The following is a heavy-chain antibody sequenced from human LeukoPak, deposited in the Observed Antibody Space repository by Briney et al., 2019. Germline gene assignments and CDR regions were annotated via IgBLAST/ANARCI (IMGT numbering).Heavy chain of an antibody. CDR1: DYSASSVYF. Sequence: SSETLSLTCTVSDYSASSVYFWGWIRQPPGKGLEWVGHIDHSGGTSFNPSLKSRLTISTGRSKNKFSLNLSSVTAADTAVYFCARLLGNYYFYMDVWGKGTTVTVSS. CDR2: IDHSGGT. V-gene: IGHV4-38-2*02. J-gene: IGHJ6*03. CDR3: ARLLGNYYFYMDV. D-gene: IGHD7-27*01.